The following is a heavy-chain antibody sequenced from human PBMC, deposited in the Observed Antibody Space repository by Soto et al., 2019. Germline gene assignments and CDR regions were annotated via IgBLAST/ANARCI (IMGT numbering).Heavy chain of an antibody. J-gene: IGHJ4*02. V-gene: IGHV3-23*01. CDR3: AKRPLTAAGFDY. CDR1: GFTFSNYG. CDR2: ITGSGGGT. Sequence: GGSLRVSCAASGFTFSNYGITWVRQAPGKGLEWVSVITGSGGGTYFVDSVKGRFTISRDNSKNTVYLQMNSLRAEDTAVYYCAKRPLTAAGFDYWGQGTLVTVSS. D-gene: IGHD6-13*01.